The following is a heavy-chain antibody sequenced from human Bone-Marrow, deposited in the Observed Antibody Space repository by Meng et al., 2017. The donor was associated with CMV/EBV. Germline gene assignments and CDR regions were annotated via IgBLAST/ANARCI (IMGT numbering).Heavy chain of an antibody. V-gene: IGHV4-59*01. Sequence: SEILSLNCTVSGGSISSYYWSWIRQPPGKGLEWIGYIYYSGSTNYNPSLKSRVTISVDTSKNQFSLKLSSVTAADTAVYYCARVPAARRLIFDYWGQGTLVTVSS. CDR2: IYYSGST. D-gene: IGHD2-2*01. CDR3: ARVPAARRLIFDY. CDR1: GGSISSYY. J-gene: IGHJ4*02.